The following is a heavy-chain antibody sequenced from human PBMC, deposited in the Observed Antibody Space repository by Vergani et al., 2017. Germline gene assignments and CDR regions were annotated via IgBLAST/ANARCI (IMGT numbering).Heavy chain of an antibody. Sequence: QVQLQESGPGLVKPSQTLSLTCTVSGGPISSGGYYWSWIRQHPGKGLEWIGYIYYSGSTYYNPSLKSRVTISVDTSKNQFSLKLSSVTAADTAVYYCARNLYYDFWSGDDAFDIWGQGTMVTVSS. CDR1: GGPISSGGYY. D-gene: IGHD3-3*01. J-gene: IGHJ3*02. CDR3: ARNLYYDFWSGDDAFDI. CDR2: IYYSGST. V-gene: IGHV4-31*03.